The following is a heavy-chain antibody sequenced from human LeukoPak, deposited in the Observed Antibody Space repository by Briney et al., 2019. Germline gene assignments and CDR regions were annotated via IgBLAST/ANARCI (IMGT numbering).Heavy chain of an antibody. Sequence: SETLSLTCTASGGSISSYYWSWIRQPPGKGLEWIGYIYYSGSTNYNPSLKSRVTISVDTSKNQFSLKLSSVTAADTAVYYCARVRTGYSSGGNWFDPWGQGTLVTVSS. J-gene: IGHJ5*02. V-gene: IGHV4-59*01. CDR1: GGSISSYY. D-gene: IGHD6-19*01. CDR2: IYYSGST. CDR3: ARVRTGYSSGGNWFDP.